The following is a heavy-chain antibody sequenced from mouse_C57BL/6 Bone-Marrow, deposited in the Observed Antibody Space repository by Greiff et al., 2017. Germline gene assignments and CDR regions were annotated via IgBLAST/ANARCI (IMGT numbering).Heavy chain of an antibody. CDR1: GYTFTSYW. Sequence: VQLQQPGAELVKPGASVKMSCKASGYTFTSYWITWVKQRPGQGLEWIGDIYPGSGSTNYNEKFKSKATLTVDPSSSTAYMQLSSLTSEDSAVYYCARREGLATYYYAMDYWGQGTSVTVSS. CDR2: IYPGSGST. CDR3: ARREGLATYYYAMDY. J-gene: IGHJ4*01. V-gene: IGHV1-55*01. D-gene: IGHD2-4*01.